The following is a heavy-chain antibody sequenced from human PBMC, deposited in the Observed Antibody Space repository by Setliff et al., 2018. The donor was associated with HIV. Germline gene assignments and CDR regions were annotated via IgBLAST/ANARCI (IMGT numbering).Heavy chain of an antibody. CDR2: IYHSGST. J-gene: IGHJ6*03. V-gene: IGHV4-4*02. Sequence: GSLRLSCAASGFTFSSYSMNWVRQPPGKGLEWIGEIYHSGSTKYNPFLKSRVTISVDKSKNQFSLKLSSVTAADTAVYYCARQGGFWDPYFSQSYYYYYMDVWGKGTRVTVSS. D-gene: IGHD3-3*01. CDR1: GFTFSSYSM. CDR3: ARQGGFWDPYFSQSYYYYYMDV.